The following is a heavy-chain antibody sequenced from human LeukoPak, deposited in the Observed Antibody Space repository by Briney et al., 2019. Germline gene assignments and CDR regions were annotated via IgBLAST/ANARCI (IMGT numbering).Heavy chain of an antibody. V-gene: IGHV4-30-2*01. CDR2: IYHSGST. D-gene: IGHD5-18*01. J-gene: IGHJ6*03. CDR1: GGSISSGGYY. CDR3: AIRGDTAMNKNYYYYYMDV. Sequence: SQTLSLTCTVSGGSISSGGYYWSWIRQPPGKGLQWIGYIYHSGSTYYNPSLKSRVTISVDRSKNQFSLKLSAVTAADTAVYYCAIRGDTAMNKNYYYYYMDVWGKGTTVTVSS.